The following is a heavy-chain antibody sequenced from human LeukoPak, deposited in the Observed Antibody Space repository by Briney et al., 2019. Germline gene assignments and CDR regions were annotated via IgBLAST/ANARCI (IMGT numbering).Heavy chain of an antibody. D-gene: IGHD2-2*02. J-gene: IGHJ5*02. CDR3: ARAHCSSTSCYSGWFDP. CDR2: IKQDGSEK. CDR1: GFTFSSYW. V-gene: IGHV3-7*01. Sequence: PGGSLRLSCAASGFTFSSYWMSWVRQAPGKGLEWVANIKQDGSEKYYVDSVKGRFTISRDNAKNSLYLQINSLRAEDTAVYYCARAHCSSTSCYSGWFDPWGQGTLVTVSS.